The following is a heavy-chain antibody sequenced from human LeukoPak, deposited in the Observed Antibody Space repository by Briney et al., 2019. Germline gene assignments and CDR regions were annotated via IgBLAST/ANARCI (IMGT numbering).Heavy chain of an antibody. CDR2: ISYDGSNK. D-gene: IGHD4-17*01. CDR3: ARETTVTALDY. J-gene: IGHJ4*02. CDR1: GFTFSSYA. Sequence: GGSLRLSCAASGFTFSSYAMHWVRQAPGKGLEWVAVISYDGSNKYYADSVKGRFTIPRDNSKNTLYLQMNSLRAEDTAVYYCARETTVTALDYWGQGTLVTVSS. V-gene: IGHV3-30-3*01.